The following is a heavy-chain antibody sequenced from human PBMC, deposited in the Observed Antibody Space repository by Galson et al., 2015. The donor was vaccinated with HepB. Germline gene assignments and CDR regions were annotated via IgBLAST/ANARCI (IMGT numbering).Heavy chain of an antibody. CDR1: GGSISSGSYY. Sequence: QVQLQESGPGLVKPSETLSLTGTVSGGSISSGSYYWSWIRQPAGKGQEWIGRIYTGGSTNYNPSHKSRVTMSVDTSKNQFSLKLSSVTAADTAVYYCARDAHDYGDYECWVDPWGQGTLVTVSS. V-gene: IGHV4-61*02. CDR2: IYTGGST. CDR3: ARDAHDYGDYECWVDP. J-gene: IGHJ5*02. D-gene: IGHD4-17*01.